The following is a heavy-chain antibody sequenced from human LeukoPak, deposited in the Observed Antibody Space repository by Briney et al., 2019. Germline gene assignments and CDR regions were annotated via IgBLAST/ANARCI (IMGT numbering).Heavy chain of an antibody. V-gene: IGHV1-46*01. CDR2: INPSGGST. CDR3: ARGATEMATTNYFDY. Sequence: ASVKVSCKASGYTFTSYYMHWVRQAPGQGLEWMGIINPSGGSTSYAQKFQGRVTMTRDMSTSTVYMELSSLRSEDTAVYYCARGATEMATTNYFDYWGQGTLVTVSS. J-gene: IGHJ4*02. D-gene: IGHD5-24*01. CDR1: GYTFTSYY.